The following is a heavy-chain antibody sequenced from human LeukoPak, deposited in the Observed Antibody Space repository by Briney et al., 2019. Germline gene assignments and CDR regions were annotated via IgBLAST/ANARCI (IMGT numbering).Heavy chain of an antibody. Sequence: SETLSLTCAVYGGSFSGYYWSWIRQPPGKGLEWIGEINHSGSTNYNPSLKSRVTISVDTSKNQFSLKLSSVTAADTAVYYCVREDSGYYYGIRYWGQGTLVTVSS. CDR1: GGSFSGYY. CDR3: VREDSGYYYGIRY. J-gene: IGHJ4*02. D-gene: IGHD3-22*01. V-gene: IGHV4-34*01. CDR2: INHSGST.